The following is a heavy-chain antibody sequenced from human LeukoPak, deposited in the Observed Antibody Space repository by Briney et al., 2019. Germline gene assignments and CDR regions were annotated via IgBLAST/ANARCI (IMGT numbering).Heavy chain of an antibody. Sequence: GGSLRLSCAASGFTFSNYAMSWVRQAPGKGLEWVSVISDSGTNTYYADSVKGRFTISRDNSKNTLSLQMNSLRAEDTAVYYCAKDGRKVAMTFDSWGQGTLVTVSS. CDR3: AKDGRKVAMTFDS. J-gene: IGHJ4*02. CDR1: GFTFSNYA. V-gene: IGHV3-23*01. D-gene: IGHD5-12*01. CDR2: ISDSGTNT.